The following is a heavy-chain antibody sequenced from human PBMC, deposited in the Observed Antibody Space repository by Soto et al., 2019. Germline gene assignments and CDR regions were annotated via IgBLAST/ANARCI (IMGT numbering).Heavy chain of an antibody. J-gene: IGHJ6*02. V-gene: IGHV1-18*01. CDR1: GYTFTSDG. D-gene: IGHD5-18*01. CDR3: ARDSRRTAMANYYYYGMDV. Sequence: ASVKVSCKASGYTFTSDGISWVRQATGQGLEWMGWISAYNGNTNFAQKLQGRVTMTTDTSTSTAYMELRSLRSDDTAVYYCARDSRRTAMANYYYYGMDVWGQGTTVTVSS. CDR2: ISAYNGNT.